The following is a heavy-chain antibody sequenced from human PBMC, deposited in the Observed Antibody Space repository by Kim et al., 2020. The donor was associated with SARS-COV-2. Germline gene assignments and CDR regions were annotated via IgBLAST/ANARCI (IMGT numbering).Heavy chain of an antibody. CDR3: ASRGMSAGTVDY. D-gene: IGHD6-13*01. J-gene: IGHJ4*02. V-gene: IGHV4-59*08. CDR2: IYYSGST. Sequence: SETLSLTCTVSGGSISSYYWSWIRQPPGKGLEWIGYIYYSGSTNYNPSLKSRVTISVDTSKNQFSLKLSSVTAADTAVYYCASRGMSAGTVDYWGQGTLVTVSS. CDR1: GGSISSYY.